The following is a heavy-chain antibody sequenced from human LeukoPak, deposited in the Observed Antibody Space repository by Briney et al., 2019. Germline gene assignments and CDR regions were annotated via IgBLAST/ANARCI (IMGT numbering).Heavy chain of an antibody. D-gene: IGHD1-26*01. CDR3: ARHGGSPPGAFDI. V-gene: IGHV4-59*08. J-gene: IGHJ3*02. CDR2: IYYSGST. Sequence: PSETLSLTCTVSGGSISSYYWSWIRQPPGKGLEWIGYIYYSGSTNYNPSLKSRVTISVDTSKNQFSLKLSSVTAADTAVYYCARHGGSPPGAFDIWGQGTMVTVSS. CDR1: GGSISSYY.